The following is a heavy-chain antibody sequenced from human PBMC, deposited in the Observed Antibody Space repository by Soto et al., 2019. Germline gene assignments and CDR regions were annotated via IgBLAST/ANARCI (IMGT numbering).Heavy chain of an antibody. CDR3: AKANTAHYYFDY. J-gene: IGHJ4*02. D-gene: IGHD4-17*01. CDR1: GYTFTNYY. Sequence: ASVKVSCKASGYTFTNYYMHWVRQAPGQGLEWMGIINPSSGSTTYAQKFQGRVTMTRDTSTTTVYMELSSLRSEDTAIYYCAKANTAHYYFDYWGQGTLVTVSS. CDR2: INPSSGST. V-gene: IGHV1-46*01.